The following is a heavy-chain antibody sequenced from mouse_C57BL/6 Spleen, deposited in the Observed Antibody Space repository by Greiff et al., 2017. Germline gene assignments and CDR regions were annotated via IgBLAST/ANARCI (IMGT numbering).Heavy chain of an antibody. CDR1: GYTFTSYW. D-gene: IGHD2-12*01. V-gene: IGHV1-55*01. J-gene: IGHJ4*01. Sequence: QVQLQQSGAELVKPGASVKMSCKASGYTFTSYWITWVKQRPGQGLEWIGDIYPGSGSTNYNEKFKSKATLTVDTSSSTAYMQLSSLTSEDSAVYYCAGGVYDVEGSYWGQGTSVTVSS. CDR3: AGGVYDVEGSY. CDR2: IYPGSGST.